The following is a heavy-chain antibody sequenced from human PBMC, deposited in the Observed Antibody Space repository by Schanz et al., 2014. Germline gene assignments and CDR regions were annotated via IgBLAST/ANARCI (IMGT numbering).Heavy chain of an antibody. CDR3: ARDIQYHYDTSGPVGAFDI. CDR2: ISPYNGHT. V-gene: IGHV1-18*04. D-gene: IGHD3-22*01. Sequence: QVQLVQSGAEVKKPGASVKVSCKASGYTFISYGLSWVRQAPGQGLEWMGWISPYNGHTNYAQKFQGRVTMTTDAPTSTAYMELSSLRSDDTAVYYCARDIQYHYDTSGPVGAFDIWGQGTVVTVSS. J-gene: IGHJ3*02. CDR1: GYTFISYG.